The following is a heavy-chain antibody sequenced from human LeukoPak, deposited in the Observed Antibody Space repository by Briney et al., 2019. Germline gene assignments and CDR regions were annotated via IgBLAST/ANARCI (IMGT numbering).Heavy chain of an antibody. CDR2: ISGSGGNT. J-gene: IGHJ4*02. Sequence: GGSLRLSRAASGFTFSSYGMSWVRQAPGKGLEWVSAISGSGGNTYYADSVKGRFTISRDNSKNTLFLQVTSLRAEDTAVYYCAKATSDSSGYYYGLRSGNDYWGQGTLVTVSS. CDR1: GFTFSSYG. V-gene: IGHV3-23*01. CDR3: AKATSDSSGYYYGLRSGNDY. D-gene: IGHD3-22*01.